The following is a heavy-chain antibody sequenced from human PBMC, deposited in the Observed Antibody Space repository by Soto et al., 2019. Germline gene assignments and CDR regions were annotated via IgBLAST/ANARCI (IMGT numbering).Heavy chain of an antibody. D-gene: IGHD3-10*01. J-gene: IGHJ4*02. V-gene: IGHV3-48*01. CDR1: GFTFSSYS. CDR3: AREVFRDLKNYCYGSGSYSDY. CDR2: ISSSSSTI. Sequence: EVQLVESGGGLVQPGGSLRLSCAASGFTFSSYSMNWVRQAPGKGLEWVSYISSSSSTIYYADSVKGRFTISRDNAKNSLYLQMNSLRAEDTAVYYCAREVFRDLKNYCYGSGSYSDYWGQGTLVTVSS.